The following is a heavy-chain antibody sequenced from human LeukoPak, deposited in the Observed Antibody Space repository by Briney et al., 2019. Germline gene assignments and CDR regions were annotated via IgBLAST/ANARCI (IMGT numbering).Heavy chain of an antibody. D-gene: IGHD4-17*01. J-gene: IGHJ4*02. CDR1: GYTFTGYY. Sequence: ASVKVSCKASGYTFTGYYIHWVRQAPGQGLEWMGWINPNSGGTNYAQKFQGRVSVTRDTSISTVYMELSRLRYDDTAVYYCAKDEHGNYGTIDYWGQGTLVTVSS. CDR3: AKDEHGNYGTIDY. V-gene: IGHV1-2*02. CDR2: INPNSGGT.